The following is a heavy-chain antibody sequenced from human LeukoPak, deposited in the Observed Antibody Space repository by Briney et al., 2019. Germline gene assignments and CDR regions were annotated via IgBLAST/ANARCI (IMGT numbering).Heavy chain of an antibody. CDR3: AREGIVVVPAAINSPLYYFDY. CDR2: IIPIFGTA. Sequence: GASAKVSCKASGGTLSSYAISWVRQAPGQGLEWMGGIIPIFGTANYAQKFQGRVTITADESTSTAYMELSSLRSEDTAVYYCAREGIVVVPAAINSPLYYFDYWGQGTLVTVSS. D-gene: IGHD2-2*02. V-gene: IGHV1-69*01. CDR1: GGTLSSYA. J-gene: IGHJ4*02.